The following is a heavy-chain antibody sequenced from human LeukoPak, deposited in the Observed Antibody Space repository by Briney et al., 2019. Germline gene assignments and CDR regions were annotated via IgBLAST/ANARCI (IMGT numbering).Heavy chain of an antibody. CDR1: GFTFSSYE. CDR2: ISSSGGTI. Sequence: GGSLRLSCAASGFTFSSYEMNWVRQAPGKGLEWVSYISSSGGTIYYADSVKGRFTISRDNARNSLYLQMNSLRAEDTAVYYCARLDYYGSGSYFDYWRQGTLVTVSS. V-gene: IGHV3-48*03. J-gene: IGHJ4*02. CDR3: ARLDYYGSGSYFDY. D-gene: IGHD3-10*01.